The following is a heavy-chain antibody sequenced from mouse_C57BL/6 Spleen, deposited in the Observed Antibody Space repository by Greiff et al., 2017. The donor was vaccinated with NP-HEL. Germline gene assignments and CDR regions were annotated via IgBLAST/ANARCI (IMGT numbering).Heavy chain of an antibody. J-gene: IGHJ3*01. CDR1: GYAFSSYW. Sequence: QVQLQQSGAELVKPGASVKISCKASGYAFSSYWMNWVKQRPGKGLEWIGQIYPGDGDTNYNGKFKGKATLTAEKSSSTAYMQLSSLTSEDSAVYFCARGDYYSGSSSVFAYWGQGTLVTVSA. CDR3: ARGDYYSGSSSVFAY. D-gene: IGHD1-1*01. CDR2: IYPGDGDT. V-gene: IGHV1-80*01.